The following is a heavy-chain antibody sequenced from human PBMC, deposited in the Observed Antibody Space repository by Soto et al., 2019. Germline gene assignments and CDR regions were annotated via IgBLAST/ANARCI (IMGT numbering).Heavy chain of an antibody. D-gene: IGHD3-10*01. CDR1: GXTFSMYC. Sequence: GSLRLSGVVSGXTFSMYCMHWVRQVPGQSPFWVSRISDEGTTTNYADSVRGLFTIYMDNSNNNLYRQVNNFKPDETAIYYCTRGPRADSYGTGVHWGQGTPLTV. V-gene: IGHV3-74*01. CDR2: ISDEGTTT. J-gene: IGHJ4*02. CDR3: TRGPRADSYGTGVH.